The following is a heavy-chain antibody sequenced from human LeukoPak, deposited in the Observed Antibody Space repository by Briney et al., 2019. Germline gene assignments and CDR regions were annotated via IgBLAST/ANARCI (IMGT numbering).Heavy chain of an antibody. Sequence: SETLSLTCTVSGGSISSYYWSWIRQPPGKGLEWIGYIYSSETTNYKPSLKSRVTISADTSKNQFSLKLTSVTAADTAIYYCVRRNDFDIWGQGTMVTVSS. J-gene: IGHJ3*02. CDR3: VRRNDFDI. CDR2: IYSSETT. V-gene: IGHV4-4*08. CDR1: GGSISSYY.